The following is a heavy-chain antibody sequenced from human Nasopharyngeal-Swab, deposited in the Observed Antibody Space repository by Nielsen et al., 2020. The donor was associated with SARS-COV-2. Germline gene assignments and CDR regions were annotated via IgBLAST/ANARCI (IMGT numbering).Heavy chain of an antibody. J-gene: IGHJ4*02. Sequence: SETLSLTCAVHGGSFSGYYWSWIRQPPGKGLEWIGEINHSGSTNYNPSLKSRVTISVDTSKNQFSLKLSSVTAADTAVYYCARRGQGGSMYYFDYWGQGTLVTVSS. V-gene: IGHV4-34*01. CDR2: INHSGST. CDR3: ARRGQGGSMYYFDY. CDR1: GGSFSGYY. D-gene: IGHD2-15*01.